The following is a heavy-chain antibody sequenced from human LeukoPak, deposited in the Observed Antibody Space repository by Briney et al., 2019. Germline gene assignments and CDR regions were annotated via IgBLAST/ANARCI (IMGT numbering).Heavy chain of an antibody. V-gene: IGHV3-7*03. CDR3: AKAPVTTCRGAYCYPFDY. J-gene: IGHJ4*02. CDR1: GFTFTTYW. CDR2: INQDGTEK. Sequence: GGSLRLSCAASGFTFTTYWMSWVRQLPGKGLEWVANINQDGTEKYYVDSVKGRFTISRDNAKNTLYLQMNSLRAEDTAVYCCAKAPVTTCRGAYCYPFDYWGQGTLVTVSS. D-gene: IGHD2-21*01.